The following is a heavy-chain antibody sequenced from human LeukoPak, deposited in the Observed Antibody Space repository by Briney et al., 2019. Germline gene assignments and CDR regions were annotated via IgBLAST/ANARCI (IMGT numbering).Heavy chain of an antibody. CDR1: GGTFSSYA. J-gene: IGHJ5*02. V-gene: IGHV1-69*01. CDR2: IIPIFGTA. D-gene: IGHD2-2*01. CDR3: ARDDRPVVVPAAIVAGMHWFDP. Sequence: ASVKVSCKASGGTFSSYAISWVRQAPGQGLEWMGGIIPIFGTANYAQKFQGRVTITADESTSTAYMELSSLRSEDTAVYYCARDDRPVVVPAAIVAGMHWFDPWGQGTLVTVSS.